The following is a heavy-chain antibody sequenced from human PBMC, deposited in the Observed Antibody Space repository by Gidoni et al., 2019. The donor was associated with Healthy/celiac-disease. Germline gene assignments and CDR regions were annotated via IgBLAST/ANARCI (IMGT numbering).Heavy chain of an antibody. Sequence: QVQLVESGGGVVQPGGSLRLSCSASGFTFSSSGMPGVRQAPGKGLEWVAVISYDGSNKYYADSVKGRFTISRDNSKNTLYLQMNSLRAEDTAVYYCVGWELGFDYWGQGTLVTVSS. V-gene: IGHV3-30*03. CDR2: ISYDGSNK. CDR3: VGWELGFDY. CDR1: GFTFSSSG. D-gene: IGHD1-26*01. J-gene: IGHJ4*02.